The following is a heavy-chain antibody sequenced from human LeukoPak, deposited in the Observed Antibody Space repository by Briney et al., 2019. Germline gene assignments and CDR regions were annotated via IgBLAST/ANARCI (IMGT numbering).Heavy chain of an antibody. CDR3: ARGYCSGGSCYSVENWFDP. CDR1: RYTFTGYY. CDR2: INPNSGGT. V-gene: IGHV1-2*06. D-gene: IGHD2-15*01. J-gene: IGHJ5*02. Sequence: GASVKVSCKAARYTFTGYYMFWVRQAPGQGLEWMGRINPNSGGTNYAQKFQGRVTMTRDTSISTAYMELSRLRSDDTAVYYCARGYCSGGSCYSVENWFDPWGQGTLVTVSS.